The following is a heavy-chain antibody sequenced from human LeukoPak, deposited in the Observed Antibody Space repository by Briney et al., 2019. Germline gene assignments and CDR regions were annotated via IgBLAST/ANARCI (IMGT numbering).Heavy chain of an antibody. CDR2: ISYDGSNK. D-gene: IGHD2-2*01. Sequence: GGSLRLSCAASGFTFSSYGMHWVRQAPGKGLEWVAVISYDGSNKYYADSVKGRFTISRDNSKNTLYLPMNSLRAEDTAVYYCATAFVVVPAANPYDYYYGMDVWGQGTTVTVSS. J-gene: IGHJ6*02. CDR1: GFTFSSYG. CDR3: ATAFVVVPAANPYDYYYGMDV. V-gene: IGHV3-30*03.